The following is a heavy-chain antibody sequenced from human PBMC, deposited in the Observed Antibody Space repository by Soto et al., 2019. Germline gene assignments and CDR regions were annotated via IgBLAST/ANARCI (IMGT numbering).Heavy chain of an antibody. CDR3: ASVSSSSRRINYYYYGMDV. D-gene: IGHD6-6*01. CDR1: GGSFSGYY. Sequence: SETLSLTCAVYGGSFSGYYWSWIRQPPGKGLEWIGEINHSGSTNYNPSLKSRVTISVDTSKNQFSLKLSSVTAADTAVYYCASVSSSSRRINYYYYGMDVWGQGTTVTVSS. V-gene: IGHV4-34*01. J-gene: IGHJ6*02. CDR2: INHSGST.